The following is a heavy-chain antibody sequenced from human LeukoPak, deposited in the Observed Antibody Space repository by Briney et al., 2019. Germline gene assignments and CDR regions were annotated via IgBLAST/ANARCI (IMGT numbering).Heavy chain of an antibody. V-gene: IGHV4-39*07. J-gene: IGHJ4*02. Sequence: PSETLSLTCTVSGGSISSSSYYWGWIRQAPGKGLEWIATIYHSGSTYYNPSLQSRVTISLDTSKNQFSLKLRSLTAADTAVYFCAGDGLGFDTSGFSRWGQGTLVTVSS. D-gene: IGHD3-3*01. CDR3: AGDGLGFDTSGFSR. CDR1: GGSISSSSYY. CDR2: IYHSGST.